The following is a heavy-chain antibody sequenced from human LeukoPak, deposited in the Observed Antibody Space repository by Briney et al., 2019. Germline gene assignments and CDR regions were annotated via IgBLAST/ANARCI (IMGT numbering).Heavy chain of an antibody. CDR3: ARAYQPLGGLSFPDS. Sequence: ASVKVSCKASGYTFSSYAMNWVRQAPGQGLEWMGWINTNTGNPTYAQGFTGRFVFSLDTSVTTAYLQISSLKAEYTAVYYCARAYQPLGGLSFPDSWGQGTLVTVSS. CDR1: GYTFSSYA. CDR2: INTNTGNP. V-gene: IGHV7-4-1*02. J-gene: IGHJ5*01. D-gene: IGHD3-16*02.